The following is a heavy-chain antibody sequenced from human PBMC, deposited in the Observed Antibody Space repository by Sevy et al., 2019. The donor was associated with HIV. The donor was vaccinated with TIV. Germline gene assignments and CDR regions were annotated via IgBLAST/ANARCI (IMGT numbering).Heavy chain of an antibody. V-gene: IGHV3-43*01. CDR1: GFTFDDYT. D-gene: IGHD3-22*01. Sequence: GGSLRLSCAASGFTFDDYTMHLVRQAPGKGLEWVSLISWDGGSTYYADSVKGRFTISRDNSKNSLYLQMNSLRTEDTALYYCAKGLEYYYDSSGYYYLESYFDYWGQGTLVTVSS. CDR2: ISWDGGST. J-gene: IGHJ4*02. CDR3: AKGLEYYYDSSGYYYLESYFDY.